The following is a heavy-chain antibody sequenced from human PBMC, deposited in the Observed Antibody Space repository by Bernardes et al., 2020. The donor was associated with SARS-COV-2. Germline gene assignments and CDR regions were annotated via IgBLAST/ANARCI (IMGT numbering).Heavy chain of an antibody. V-gene: IGHV3-23*01. CDR3: AKGGHFSPFDY. Sequence: GGSLRLSCAASGLTFSNFAMTWVRQAPGKGLEWVATTSGWGATTFYADSVKGRFTISRDNSKNTVNLQMSSLRTEDTAVYYCAKGGHFSPFDYWGQGTLVTVSS. J-gene: IGHJ4*02. CDR1: GLTFSNFA. CDR2: TSGWGATT. D-gene: IGHD5-12*01.